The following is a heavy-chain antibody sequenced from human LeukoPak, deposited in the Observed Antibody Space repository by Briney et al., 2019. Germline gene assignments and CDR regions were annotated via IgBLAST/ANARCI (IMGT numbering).Heavy chain of an antibody. Sequence: GGSLRLSCATSGFTFSSYSMNWVRQAPGKGLEWVSYISSSSGTMYYADSVKGRFTISRDNAKNSLSLQMNSLRAEDTAVYYCAREDSYYYGSGSYPFDYWGQGTLVTVSS. J-gene: IGHJ4*02. V-gene: IGHV3-48*01. CDR3: AREDSYYYGSGSYPFDY. D-gene: IGHD3-10*01. CDR1: GFTFSSYS. CDR2: ISSSSGTM.